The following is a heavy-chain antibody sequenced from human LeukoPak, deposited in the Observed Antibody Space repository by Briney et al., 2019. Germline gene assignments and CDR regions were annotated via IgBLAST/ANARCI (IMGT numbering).Heavy chain of an antibody. V-gene: IGHV7-4-1*02. J-gene: IGHJ6*02. D-gene: IGHD6-19*01. Sequence: ASVKVSCKASGYTFTTYAMNWVRQAPGQGLEWMGWINTNTGNPTYAQGFTGRFVFSLDTSVSTAYLQISSLKAEDTAVYFCATEVQWLGPGYFYYGMDVWGQGTTVTVSS. CDR2: INTNTGNP. CDR1: GYTFTTYA. CDR3: ATEVQWLGPGYFYYGMDV.